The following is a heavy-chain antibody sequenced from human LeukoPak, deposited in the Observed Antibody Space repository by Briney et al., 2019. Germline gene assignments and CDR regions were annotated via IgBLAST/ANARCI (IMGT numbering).Heavy chain of an antibody. V-gene: IGHV1-18*01. J-gene: IGHJ4*02. D-gene: IGHD3-9*01. CDR1: GGTFTSYG. Sequence: ASVKVSCKASGGTFTSYGISWVRQAPGQGLEWMGWISAYNGNTNYAQKLQGRVTMTTDTSTSTAYMELRSLRSDDTAVYYCARDRPYYDILTGYVYFDYWGQGTLVTVSS. CDR2: ISAYNGNT. CDR3: ARDRPYYDILTGYVYFDY.